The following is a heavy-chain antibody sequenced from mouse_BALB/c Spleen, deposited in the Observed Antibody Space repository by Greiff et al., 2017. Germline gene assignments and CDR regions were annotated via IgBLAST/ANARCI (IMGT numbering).Heavy chain of an antibody. CDR1: GFTFSSYG. V-gene: IGHV5-6*02. J-gene: IGHJ4*01. CDR3: ARQRYYGSSYDYYAMDY. Sequence: DVMLVESGGDLVKPGGSLKLSCAASGFTFSSYGMSWVRQTPDKRLEWVATISSGGSYTYYPDSVKGRFTISRDNAKNTLYLQMSSLKSEDTAMYYCARQRYYGSSYDYYAMDYWGQGTSVTVSS. CDR2: ISSGGSYT. D-gene: IGHD1-1*01.